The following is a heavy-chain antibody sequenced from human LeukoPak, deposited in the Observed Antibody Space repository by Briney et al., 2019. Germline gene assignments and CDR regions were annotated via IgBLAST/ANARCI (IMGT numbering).Heavy chain of an antibody. CDR2: ISNSDGST. CDR3: AKATGYLL. Sequence: PGGSLRPSGEASGSTFSAYAMSGFRQAPGKGLEWVSTISNSDGSTHYADSVKGRFTISRDNSENTLYLQMNSLRAEDTAVYYCAKATGYLLWGQGTLVTVSS. CDR1: GSTFSAYA. J-gene: IGHJ4*02. V-gene: IGHV3-23*01. D-gene: IGHD1-14*01.